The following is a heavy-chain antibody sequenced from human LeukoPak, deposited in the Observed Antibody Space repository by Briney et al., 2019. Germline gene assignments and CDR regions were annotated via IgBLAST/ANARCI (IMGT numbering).Heavy chain of an antibody. CDR2: IWPGVSDI. V-gene: IGHV5-51*01. D-gene: IGHD2-2*01. CDR1: GFTFSNYW. CDR3: AREVGSSSLTFDY. Sequence: GDSLKISCKASGFTFSNYWIGWVRQMPGKGLEYMGAIWPGVSDIRYSPSFQGQVIISADKSISTAYLQWSSLKASDTAMYFCAREVGSSSLTFDYWGQGTLVTVPS. J-gene: IGHJ4*02.